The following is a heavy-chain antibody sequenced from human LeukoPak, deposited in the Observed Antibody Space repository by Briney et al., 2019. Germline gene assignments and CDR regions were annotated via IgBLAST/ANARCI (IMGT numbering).Heavy chain of an antibody. CDR3: ARASVYSSSWNAFDI. J-gene: IGHJ3*02. CDR1: GFTFDDYG. V-gene: IGHV3-20*04. CDR2: INWNGGST. Sequence: GGSLRLSCAASGFTFDDYGMSWVRQAPGKGLEGVSGINWNGGSTGYADSVNGRFTISRDNAKNSLYLQMNSLRAEDTALYYCARASVYSSSWNAFDIWGQGTMVTVSS. D-gene: IGHD6-13*01.